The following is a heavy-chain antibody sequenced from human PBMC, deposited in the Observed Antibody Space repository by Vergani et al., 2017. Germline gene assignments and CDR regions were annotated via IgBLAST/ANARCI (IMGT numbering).Heavy chain of an antibody. J-gene: IGHJ4*02. Sequence: QITLKESGPTLVKPTQTLTLTCTFSGFSLSTSGVGVGWIRQPPGKALEWLALIYWNDDKRYSPSLKSRLTITKDTPKNQVVLTMTNMDPVDTATYYCAHRRVTSKVFDYWGQGTLVTVSS. CDR3: AHRRVTSKVFDY. V-gene: IGHV2-5*01. CDR1: GFSLSTSGVG. D-gene: IGHD4-11*01. CDR2: IYWNDDK.